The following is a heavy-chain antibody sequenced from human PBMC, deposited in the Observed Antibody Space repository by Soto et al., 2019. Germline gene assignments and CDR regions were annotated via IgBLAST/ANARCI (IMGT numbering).Heavy chain of an antibody. D-gene: IGHD4-17*01. Sequence: QLQLQESGSGLVKPSETLSLTCIVSNGSISSRSSYWGWIRQTPGKGLEWIGSIYYIGNTYYIPSLNTRVTLSIDTSKTQFSLKMNSVTAADAAVYYCGGQDYGAKGYYFENWCQGALVTVSS. J-gene: IGHJ4*02. CDR1: NGSISSRSSY. V-gene: IGHV4-39*01. CDR3: GGQDYGAKGYYFEN. CDR2: IYYIGNT.